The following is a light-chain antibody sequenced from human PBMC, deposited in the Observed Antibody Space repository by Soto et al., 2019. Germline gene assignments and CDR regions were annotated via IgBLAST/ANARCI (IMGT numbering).Light chain of an antibody. CDR1: SSDIGGYNY. CDR2: GVS. V-gene: IGLV2-14*01. J-gene: IGLJ1*01. CDR3: CSSAGISTHV. Sequence: QSVLTQPASVSGSPGQSITISCTGTSSDIGGYNYVSWYQQYPGKAPKLMIFGVSDRPSGVSNRFSGSKSGTTASLTISGLQAEDEAYYYCCSSAGISTHVFGTGTKVTVL.